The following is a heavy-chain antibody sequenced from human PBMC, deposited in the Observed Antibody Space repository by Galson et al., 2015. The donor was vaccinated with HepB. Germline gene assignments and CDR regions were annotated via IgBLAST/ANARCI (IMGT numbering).Heavy chain of an antibody. Sequence: SLRLSCAASGFTFSNAWMSWVRQAPGKGLEWVGRIKSKTDGGTTDYAAPVKGRFTISRDDSKNTLYLQMNSLKTEDTAVYYCTTGITYYYDSSGPTDAFDIWGQGTMVTVSS. CDR1: GFTFSNAW. J-gene: IGHJ3*02. CDR2: IKSKTDGGTT. D-gene: IGHD3-22*01. CDR3: TTGITYYYDSSGPTDAFDI. V-gene: IGHV3-15*01.